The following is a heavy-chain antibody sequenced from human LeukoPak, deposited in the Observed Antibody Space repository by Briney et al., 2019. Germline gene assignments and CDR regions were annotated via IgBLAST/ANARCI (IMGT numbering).Heavy chain of an antibody. Sequence: PSETLSLTCAVYGGSFSGYYWSWIRQPPGKGLEWIGEINHSGSTNYNPSLKSRVTISVDTSKNQFSLKLSSVTAADTAVYHCAGYGSGGAFDYWGQGTLVTVSS. J-gene: IGHJ4*02. V-gene: IGHV4-34*01. CDR1: GGSFSGYY. D-gene: IGHD3-10*01. CDR2: INHSGST. CDR3: AGYGSGGAFDY.